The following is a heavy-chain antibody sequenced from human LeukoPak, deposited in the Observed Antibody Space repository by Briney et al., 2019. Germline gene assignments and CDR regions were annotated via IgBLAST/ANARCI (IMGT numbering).Heavy chain of an antibody. V-gene: IGHV4-59*12. D-gene: IGHD1-14*01. CDR2: VYYTGST. CDR1: GGSISSYY. CDR3: AVLTGKPKGAFDI. Sequence: SETLSLTCTVSGGSISSYYWSWVRQPPGKGLEWIGFVYYTGSTNYSPSLKSRVTISVDTSKNQFSLKLSSVTAADTAVYYCAVLTGKPKGAFDIWGQGTMVTVSS. J-gene: IGHJ3*02.